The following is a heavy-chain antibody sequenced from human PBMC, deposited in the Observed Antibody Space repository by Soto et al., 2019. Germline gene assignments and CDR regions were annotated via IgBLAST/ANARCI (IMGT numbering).Heavy chain of an antibody. D-gene: IGHD1-7*01. CDR3: ARSGVELPVMDV. CDR2: IYSGGST. Sequence: PGGSLRLSCAASGFTFSSNYMSWVRQAPGKGLEWVSVIYSGGSTYYADSVKGRFTISRDNSKNTLYLQMNSLRAEDTAVYYCARSGVELPVMDVWGQGTTVTVSS. J-gene: IGHJ6*02. CDR1: GFTFSSNY. V-gene: IGHV3-53*01.